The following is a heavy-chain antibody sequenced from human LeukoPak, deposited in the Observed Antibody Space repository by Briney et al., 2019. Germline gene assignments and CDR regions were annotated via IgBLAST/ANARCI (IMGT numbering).Heavy chain of an antibody. V-gene: IGHV4-59*12. J-gene: IGHJ4*02. CDR3: ARWSSGPFDY. Sequence: SETLSLTCTVSGGSISSYYWSWVRQPPGKGLEWIGEIYHSGTTNYNPSLESRVTISVDKSKNQFSLKLTSVTAADTAMYYCARWSSGPFDYWGQGTLVTVSS. CDR2: IYHSGTT. CDR1: GGSISSYY. D-gene: IGHD6-19*01.